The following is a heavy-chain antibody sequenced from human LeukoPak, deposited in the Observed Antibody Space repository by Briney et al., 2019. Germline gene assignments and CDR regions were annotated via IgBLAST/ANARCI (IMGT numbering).Heavy chain of an antibody. Sequence: GSLRLSCAASGFTFSSYSMNWVRQAPGKGLEWISYITSRSSPIYYADSVKGRFTISRDNAKNSLYLQMNSLRDEDTAVYYCVRDPHALDYWGRGTLVTVSS. CDR1: GFTFSSYS. CDR2: ITSRSSPI. V-gene: IGHV3-48*02. J-gene: IGHJ4*02. CDR3: VRDPHALDY.